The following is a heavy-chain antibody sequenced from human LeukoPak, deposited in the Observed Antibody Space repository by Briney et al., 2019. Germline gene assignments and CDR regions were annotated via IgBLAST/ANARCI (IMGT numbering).Heavy chain of an antibody. CDR2: IKQDGSEK. D-gene: IGHD4-23*01. CDR3: ARNYGGNSGN. J-gene: IGHJ4*02. V-gene: IGHV3-7*04. Sequence: GGSLRLSCAASGFTFSNYWMTWVRQAPGKGLEWVANIKQDGSEKFYVDSVKGRFTVSRDNAENSLTLQMNSLRAEDTAVYYCARNYGGNSGNWGQGTLVTVSS. CDR1: GFTFSNYW.